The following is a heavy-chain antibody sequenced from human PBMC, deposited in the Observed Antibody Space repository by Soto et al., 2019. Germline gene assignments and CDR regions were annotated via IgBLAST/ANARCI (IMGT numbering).Heavy chain of an antibody. V-gene: IGHV1-24*01. Sequence: QVQVVQSGAEVKKPGASVKVSCKVSGYTLTDLAMHWVRQAPGKGLEWVGGVDPEDGETIYAQKFQGRVTMTEDTSTDTAYMELSSLRSEDTAVYYCATRGTRWLQSPFDYWGQGTLVTVSS. J-gene: IGHJ4*02. D-gene: IGHD1-1*01. CDR2: VDPEDGET. CDR1: GYTLTDLA. CDR3: ATRGTRWLQSPFDY.